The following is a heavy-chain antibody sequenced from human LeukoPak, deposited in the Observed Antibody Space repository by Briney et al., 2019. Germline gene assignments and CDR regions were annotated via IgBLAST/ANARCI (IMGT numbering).Heavy chain of an antibody. CDR2: IYYSGST. D-gene: IGHD3-3*01. CDR1: GGSISSYY. Sequence: TSETLSLTCTVSGGSISSYYWSWIRQPPGKGLEWIGYIYYSGSTNYNPSLKSRVTISVDTSKNQFSLKLSSVTAADTAVYYCAREDTIFGVLNWGQGTMVTVSS. CDR3: AREDTIFGVLN. V-gene: IGHV4-59*12. J-gene: IGHJ3*01.